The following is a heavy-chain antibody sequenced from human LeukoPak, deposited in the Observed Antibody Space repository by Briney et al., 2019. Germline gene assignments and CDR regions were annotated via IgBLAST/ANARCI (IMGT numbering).Heavy chain of an antibody. V-gene: IGHV3-21*01. CDR2: ISSSSSYI. J-gene: IGHJ4*02. CDR3: ARDRSGCIDY. D-gene: IGHD6-19*01. Sequence: GGSLRLSCAASGFTFSSYSMTWVRQAPGKGLEWVSSISSSSSYIYYADSVKGRFTISRDNAKNSLYLQMNNLRAEDTAVYYCARDRSGCIDYWGQGTLVTVSS. CDR1: GFTFSSYS.